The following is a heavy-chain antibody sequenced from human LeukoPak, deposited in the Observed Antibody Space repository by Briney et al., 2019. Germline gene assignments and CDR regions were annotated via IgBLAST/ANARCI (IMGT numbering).Heavy chain of an antibody. CDR1: GFTFSSYW. V-gene: IGHV3-7*01. J-gene: IGHJ4*02. CDR3: ATYSGSYYSFRY. D-gene: IGHD1-26*01. CDR2: IKQDGNDK. Sequence: GGPLRLSCAASGFTFSSYWMSWVRQAPGKGLEWVANIKQDGNDKYYVDSVKGRFTISRDNAKNSLYLQMNTLRAEDTAVYYCATYSGSYYSFRYWGQGTLVTVSS.